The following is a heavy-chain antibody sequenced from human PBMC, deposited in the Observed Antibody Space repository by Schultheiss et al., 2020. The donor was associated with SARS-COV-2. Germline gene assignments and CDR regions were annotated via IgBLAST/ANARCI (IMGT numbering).Heavy chain of an antibody. J-gene: IGHJ1*01. CDR1: GFSFRSYW. V-gene: IGHV3-74*01. CDR2: INSDGSST. D-gene: IGHD2-8*01. CDR3: ARVGRDCSHGICYNAEYFQH. Sequence: GESLKISCAASGFSFRSYWMHWVRQAPGKGLVWVSRINSDGSSTSYADSVKGRFTISRDNAKSSLFLQMNSLRAEDTAVYYCARVGRDCSHGICYNAEYFQHWGQGTLVTVSS.